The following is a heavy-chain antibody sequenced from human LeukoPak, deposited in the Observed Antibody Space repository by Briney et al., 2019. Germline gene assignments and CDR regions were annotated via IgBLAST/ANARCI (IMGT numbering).Heavy chain of an antibody. CDR1: GFTFSSYW. CDR2: INTDGSST. Sequence: GGSLRLSCAASGFTFSSYWMHWVRQAPGKGLVWVSRINTDGSSTSYADSVKGRLTISRDNAKNTLYLQMNSLRAEDTAVYYCAKHLRRWELLDYFDYWGQGTLVTVSS. CDR3: AKHLRRWELLDYFDY. V-gene: IGHV3-74*01. J-gene: IGHJ4*02. D-gene: IGHD1-26*01.